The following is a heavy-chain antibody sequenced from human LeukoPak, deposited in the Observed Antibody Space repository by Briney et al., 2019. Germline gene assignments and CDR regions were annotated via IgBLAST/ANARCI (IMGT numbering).Heavy chain of an antibody. Sequence: PSETLSLTCAVSGGSISSGGYSWSWIRQPPGGGLEWIGYIYHSGSTYYNPSLKSRVTISVDRSKNQFSLKLSSVTAADTAVYYCARVPFGYSYGMAFDYWGQGTLVTVSS. V-gene: IGHV4-30-2*01. CDR2: IYHSGST. CDR3: ARVPFGYSYGMAFDY. D-gene: IGHD5-18*01. CDR1: GGSISSGGYS. J-gene: IGHJ4*02.